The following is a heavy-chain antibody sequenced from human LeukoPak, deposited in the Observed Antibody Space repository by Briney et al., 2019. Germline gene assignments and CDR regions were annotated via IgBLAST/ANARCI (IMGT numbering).Heavy chain of an antibody. CDR1: GFTFSSYW. V-gene: IGHV3-74*01. Sequence: GGSLRLSCAASGFTFSSYWMHWVRHAPGKGLVWVSRINSDGSSTSYADSVKGRFTISRDNAKNTLYLQMNSLRAEDTAVYYCAKGRRDTAMVIGAFDIWGQGTMVTVSS. CDR3: AKGRRDTAMVIGAFDI. CDR2: INSDGSST. J-gene: IGHJ3*02. D-gene: IGHD5-18*01.